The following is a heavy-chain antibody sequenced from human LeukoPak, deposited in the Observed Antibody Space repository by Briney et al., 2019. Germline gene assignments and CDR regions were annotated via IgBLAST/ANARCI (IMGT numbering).Heavy chain of an antibody. CDR1: GFTFSSYW. CDR2: IKQDGSEK. Sequence: AGGSLRLSCAASGFTFSSYWMSWVRQAPGKGLEWVANIKQDGSEKYYVDSVKGRFTISRDNAKNSLYLQMNSVRAEDTAVYYCARDYCSGGSCYYDYWGQGTLVTVSS. CDR3: ARDYCSGGSCYYDY. V-gene: IGHV3-7*01. D-gene: IGHD2-15*01. J-gene: IGHJ4*02.